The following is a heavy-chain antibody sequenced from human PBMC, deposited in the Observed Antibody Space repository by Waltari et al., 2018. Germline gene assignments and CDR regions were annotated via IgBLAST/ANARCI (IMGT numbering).Heavy chain of an antibody. CDR3: ARVADWNDLNFAFDI. J-gene: IGHJ3*02. CDR1: GFTFSSYA. V-gene: IGHV3-30-3*01. Sequence: QVQLVESGGGVVQPGRSLRLSCAASGFTFSSYAMHWVRQAPGKGLEWVAVISYDGSNKYYADSVKGRFTISRDNSKNTLYLQMNSLRAEDTAVYYCARVADWNDLNFAFDIWGQGTMVTVSS. D-gene: IGHD1-1*01. CDR2: ISYDGSNK.